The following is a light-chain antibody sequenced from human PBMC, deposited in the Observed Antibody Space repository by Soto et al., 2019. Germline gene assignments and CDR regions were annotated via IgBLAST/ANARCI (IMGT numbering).Light chain of an antibody. CDR1: EDVSTS. CDR2: DAS. V-gene: IGKV3-11*01. CDR3: QVRNNWPPMYT. Sequence: EIVLTQSPATLSVSPGERATLSCRASEDVSTSLAWYQQKPGQAPRLLIYDASNRATGFPARFSGSGSGTDFTLTINSLEPVDFAVYYCQVRNNWPPMYTFGQGTKLEI. J-gene: IGKJ2*01.